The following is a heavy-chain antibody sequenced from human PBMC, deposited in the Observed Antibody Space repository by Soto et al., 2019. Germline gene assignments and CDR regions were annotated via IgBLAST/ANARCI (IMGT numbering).Heavy chain of an antibody. V-gene: IGHV1-8*01. Sequence: GASVKVSCKASGYTFTSYDINWVRQATGQGLEWMGWMNPNSGNTGYAQKFQGRVTMTRNTSISTAYMELSSLRSEDTAVYYRARASQYYDFWSGYYVFWFDPWGQGTLVTVSS. CDR2: MNPNSGNT. J-gene: IGHJ5*02. CDR1: GYTFTSYD. D-gene: IGHD3-3*01. CDR3: ARASQYYDFWSGYYVFWFDP.